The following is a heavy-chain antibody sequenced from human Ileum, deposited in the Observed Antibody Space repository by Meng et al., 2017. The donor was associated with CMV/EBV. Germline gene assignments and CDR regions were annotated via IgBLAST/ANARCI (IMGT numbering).Heavy chain of an antibody. J-gene: IGHJ4*02. CDR1: GFTVNRNY. Sequence: GESLMISCAVSGFTVNRNYISGVRQAPGKGLDWVSVIYASGTTYYAESVKGRFTISRDTSMNTVYLEMNSLRVEDTAVYYCATWAHILAVAPTGDDYWGQGTLVTVSS. D-gene: IGHD7-27*01. V-gene: IGHV3-53*01. CDR2: IYASGTT. CDR3: ATWAHILAVAPTGDDY.